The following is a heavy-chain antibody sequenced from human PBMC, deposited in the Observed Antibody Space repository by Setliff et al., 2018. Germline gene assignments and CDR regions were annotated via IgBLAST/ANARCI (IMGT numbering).Heavy chain of an antibody. D-gene: IGHD6-19*01. Sequence: GGSLSLSCAVSGFIFSSYEMNWVRQAPGKGLEWVSSITTSGSATYYAESVRGRFTISRDNAKNSLYLQMNSLRAEDTAVYYCEGRAVADRGFDIWGQGTTVTVSS. CDR2: ITTSGSAT. V-gene: IGHV3-48*03. CDR3: EGRAVADRGFDI. CDR1: GFIFSSYE. J-gene: IGHJ3*02.